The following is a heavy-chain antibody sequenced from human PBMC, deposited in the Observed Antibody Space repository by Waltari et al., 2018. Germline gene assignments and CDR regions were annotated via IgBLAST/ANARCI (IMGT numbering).Heavy chain of an antibody. V-gene: IGHV4-34*01. J-gene: IGHJ1*01. Sequence: QVQLQQWGAGLLKPSETLSLTCAVYGGSLSGDYWTWIRQSPVKGLEWIAEISHTGITYDNPSLKSRVTMSVDTSSNHFSLKMTSVTAADSALYYCARASGGVRPVFWGWGHTWGLWGQGAPVTVSS. D-gene: IGHD3-16*01. CDR1: GGSLSGDY. CDR3: ARASGGVRPVFWGWGHTWGL. CDR2: ISHTGIT.